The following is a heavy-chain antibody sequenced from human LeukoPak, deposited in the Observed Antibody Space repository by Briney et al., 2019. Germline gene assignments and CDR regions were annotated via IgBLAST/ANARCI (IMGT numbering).Heavy chain of an antibody. CDR3: ARCQGCPKIDAFDI. J-gene: IGHJ3*02. V-gene: IGHV4-4*02. Sequence: PSETLSLTCAVSGGSISSSNWWSWVRQPPGKGLEWIGEIYHSGSTNYNPSLKSRVTISVDKSKNQFSLKLSSVTAADTAVYYCARCQGCPKIDAFDIWGQGTMVTVSS. D-gene: IGHD6-19*01. CDR1: GGSISSSNW. CDR2: IYHSGST.